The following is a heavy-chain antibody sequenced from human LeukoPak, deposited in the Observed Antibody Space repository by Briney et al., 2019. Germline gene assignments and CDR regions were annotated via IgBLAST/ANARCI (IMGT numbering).Heavy chain of an antibody. J-gene: IGHJ4*02. Sequence: TGGSLRLSCAASGFTFSSYSMNWVRQAPGKGLEWVSSISSSSSYIYYADSVKGRFTISRDNAKNSLYLQMNSLRAEDTAVYYCARDPPMETHVLPNYWGQGTLVTVSS. V-gene: IGHV3-21*01. D-gene: IGHD3-10*01. CDR3: ARDPPMETHVLPNY. CDR2: ISSSSSYI. CDR1: GFTFSSYS.